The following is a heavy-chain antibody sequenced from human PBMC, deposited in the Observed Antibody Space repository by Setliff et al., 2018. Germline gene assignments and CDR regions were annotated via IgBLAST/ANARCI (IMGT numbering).Heavy chain of an antibody. J-gene: IGHJ4*02. D-gene: IGHD6-25*01. CDR1: AKTFTAYY. CDR3: ARAGLAAAGRKGVFDH. Sequence: ASVKVSCKASAKTFTAYYVHWVRQAPGQGLEWMGWINPNSGGTNYAQKFQGRVTMAWDTSISTAYMDLSRLTSDDTATYYCARAGLAAAGRKGVFDHWGQGTLVTVSS. CDR2: INPNSGGT. V-gene: IGHV1-2*02.